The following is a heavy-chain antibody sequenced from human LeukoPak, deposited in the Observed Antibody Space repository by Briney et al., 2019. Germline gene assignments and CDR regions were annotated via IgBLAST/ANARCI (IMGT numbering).Heavy chain of an antibody. J-gene: IGHJ4*02. D-gene: IGHD4-17*01. CDR3: ARMTITVTTPPIFDY. V-gene: IGHV1-69*02. Sequence: KISCKGSGYSFTSYWIGWVRQAPGQGLEWMGRIIPILGIANYAQKFQGRVTITADKSTSTAYMELSSLRSEDTAVYYCARMTITVTTPPIFDYWGQGTLVTVSS. CDR2: IIPILGIA. CDR1: GYSFTSYW.